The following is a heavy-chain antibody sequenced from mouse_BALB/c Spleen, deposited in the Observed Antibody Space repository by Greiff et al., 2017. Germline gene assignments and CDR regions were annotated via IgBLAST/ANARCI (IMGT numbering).Heavy chain of an antibody. CDR1: GYTFTSYW. CDR2: INPSNGRT. V-gene: IGHV1S81*02. D-gene: IGHD1-1*01. Sequence: QVQLQQPGAELVKPGASVKLSCKASGYTFTSYWMHWVKQRPGQGLEWIGEINPSNGRTNYSEKFKSKATLTVDKSSSTAYMQLSSLTSEDSAVYYCARSRFITTVVGYYYAMDYWGQGTSVTVSS. CDR3: ARSRFITTVVGYYYAMDY. J-gene: IGHJ4*01.